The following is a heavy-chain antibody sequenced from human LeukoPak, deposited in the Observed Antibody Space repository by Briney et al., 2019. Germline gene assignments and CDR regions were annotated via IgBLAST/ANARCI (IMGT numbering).Heavy chain of an antibody. Sequence: SETLSHTCTVSGASLSSWYWSWIRQPPGKGLEWIGYIYDSGRAKYNPSLKSRVTMSVDTSKNQFSLKLTSVTAADTAVYYCARAFRAYEIDNWGRGTLVTVSS. V-gene: IGHV4-59*01. CDR2: IYDSGRA. J-gene: IGHJ4*02. CDR1: GASLSSWY. CDR3: ARAFRAYEIDN. D-gene: IGHD5-12*01.